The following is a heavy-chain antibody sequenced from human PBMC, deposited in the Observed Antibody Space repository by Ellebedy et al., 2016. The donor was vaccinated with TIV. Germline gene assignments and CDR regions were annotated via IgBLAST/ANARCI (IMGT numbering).Heavy chain of an antibody. CDR1: GGSFSGYY. CDR3: ARGVGRDGYY. CDR2: INHSGST. J-gene: IGHJ4*02. V-gene: IGHV4-34*01. Sequence: SETLSLXXAVYGGSFSGYYWSWIRQPPGKGLEWIGEINHSGSTNYNPSLKSRVTISVDTSKNQFSLKLSSVTAADTAVYYCARGVGRDGYYWGQGTLVTVSS. D-gene: IGHD5-24*01.